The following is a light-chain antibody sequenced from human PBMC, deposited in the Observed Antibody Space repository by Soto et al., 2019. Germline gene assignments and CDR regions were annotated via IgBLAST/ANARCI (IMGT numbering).Light chain of an antibody. Sequence: AIQLTQSASSLSASVGDRVTITCGASQGISSALAWYQQKPGKAPKLLIYDASSLESGVPSRFSGSGSGTDFTLTISSLQPEDFSTYYCQQFNSYPYTFGQGTKLEIK. V-gene: IGKV1-13*02. J-gene: IGKJ2*01. CDR2: DAS. CDR3: QQFNSYPYT. CDR1: QGISSA.